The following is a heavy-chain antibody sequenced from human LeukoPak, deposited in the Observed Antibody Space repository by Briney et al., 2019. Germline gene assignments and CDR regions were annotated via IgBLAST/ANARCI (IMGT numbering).Heavy chain of an antibody. Sequence: PSETLSLTCAVYGGSFSGYYWSWIRQPPGKGLEWIGEINHSGSTNYNPSLKRRVTISVDTSKNQFSLKLSSVTAADTAVYYCERESLLAAAADYWGQGTLVTVSS. CDR3: ERESLLAAAADY. CDR2: INHSGST. V-gene: IGHV4-34*01. J-gene: IGHJ4*02. CDR1: GGSFSGYY. D-gene: IGHD6-13*01.